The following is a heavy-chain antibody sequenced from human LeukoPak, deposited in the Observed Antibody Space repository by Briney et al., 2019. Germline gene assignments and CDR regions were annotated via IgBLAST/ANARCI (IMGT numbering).Heavy chain of an antibody. V-gene: IGHV4-59*01. Sequence: SETLSLTCTVSGGSFSSYYWSWVRQTPGKGLEWIGYIYYSGTTKYNPSLRSRVTISIDTSKSRFSLKLRSVTAADTAVYYCARASNYDSSGYYFYWYFDLWGRGTLVTVSS. CDR2: IYYSGTT. J-gene: IGHJ2*01. CDR3: ARASNYDSSGYYFYWYFDL. CDR1: GGSFSSYY. D-gene: IGHD3-22*01.